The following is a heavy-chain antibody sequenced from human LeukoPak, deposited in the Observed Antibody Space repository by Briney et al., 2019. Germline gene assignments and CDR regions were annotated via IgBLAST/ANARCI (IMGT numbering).Heavy chain of an antibody. CDR3: ARLYSGTYGGIYYYYYMEV. V-gene: IGHV3-30*02. Sequence: LTGGSLRLSCAASGFTFSSYAMHWVRQAPGKGLEWVSFIRSDGSNKYYADSVKGRFTISRDNSKNTLYLQMNSLRAEDTAVYYCARLYSGTYGGIYYYYYMEVWGKGTTVTVSS. D-gene: IGHD1-26*01. J-gene: IGHJ6*03. CDR1: GFTFSSYA. CDR2: IRSDGSNK.